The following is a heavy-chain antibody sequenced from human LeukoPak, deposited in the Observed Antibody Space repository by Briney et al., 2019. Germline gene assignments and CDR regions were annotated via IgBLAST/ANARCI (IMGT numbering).Heavy chain of an antibody. Sequence: GGSLRLSCAASGFTVSSNYMSWVRQAPGKGLEWVSVIYGGGNTYYADSVKGRFTISRDNSKNTLYLQMNSLRAEDTAVYYCASERWLQSYFDYWGQGTLVTVSS. V-gene: IGHV3-66*01. J-gene: IGHJ4*02. D-gene: IGHD5-24*01. CDR3: ASERWLQSYFDY. CDR2: IYGGGNT. CDR1: GFTVSSNY.